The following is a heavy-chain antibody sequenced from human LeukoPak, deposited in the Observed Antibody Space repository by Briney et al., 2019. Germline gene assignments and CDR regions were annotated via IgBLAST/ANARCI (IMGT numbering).Heavy chain of an antibody. CDR3: ARGRGDYGVRNAFDI. Sequence: GASVKVSCKASGYTFTSYYMHWVRQAPGQGLEWMGLINPSGGSTSYAQKFQGRVTMTRDMSTSTVYMELSSLRSEDTAVYYCARGRGDYGVRNAFDIWGQGTMVTVSS. D-gene: IGHD4-17*01. J-gene: IGHJ3*02. CDR2: INPSGGST. V-gene: IGHV1-46*01. CDR1: GYTFTSYY.